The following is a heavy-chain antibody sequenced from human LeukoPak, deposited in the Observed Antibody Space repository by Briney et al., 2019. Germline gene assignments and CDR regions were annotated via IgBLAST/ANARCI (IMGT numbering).Heavy chain of an antibody. CDR1: GFTFSSYW. J-gene: IGHJ4*02. CDR3: ARESAVPASYYFDY. V-gene: IGHV3-74*01. Sequence: QPGGSLRLSCAPSGFTFSSYWMHWARQAPGKGPVWVSRINTDGSDTHYADSVKGRFTISRDNAKNTLYLQMNSLRTEDTAVYYRARESAVPASYYFDYWGQGTLVTVSS. CDR2: INTDGSDT.